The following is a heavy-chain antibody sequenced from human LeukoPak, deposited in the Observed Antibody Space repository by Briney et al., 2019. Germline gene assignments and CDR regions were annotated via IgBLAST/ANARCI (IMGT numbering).Heavy chain of an antibody. CDR3: ARASDHDWGSYRWDAFDI. Sequence: PRGSLRLAWAASTFTLSSYTMNWVRQAPGTGLEWVSSISSSGSYIYYADSLKGRFTVPRDNARKSLYLQMNSLRAEDTAVYYCARASDHDWGSYRWDAFDIWGQGTMVTVSS. V-gene: IGHV3-21*01. CDR1: TFTLSSYT. CDR2: ISSSGSYI. J-gene: IGHJ3*02. D-gene: IGHD3-16*02.